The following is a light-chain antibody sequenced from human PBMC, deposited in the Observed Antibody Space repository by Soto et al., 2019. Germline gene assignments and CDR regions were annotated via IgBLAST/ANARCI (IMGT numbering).Light chain of an antibody. CDR1: QSVLYSSNNKNY. J-gene: IGKJ5*01. Sequence: DIVMTQSPDSLAVSLGERATINCKSGQSVLYSSNNKNYLAWYKQKPGQPPKLLISWASTRESGVPDRFSGSGSGTNFTLTISSLQAEDVAVYYCQQYYSTLITFGQGTRLEIK. CDR3: QQYYSTLIT. V-gene: IGKV4-1*01. CDR2: WAS.